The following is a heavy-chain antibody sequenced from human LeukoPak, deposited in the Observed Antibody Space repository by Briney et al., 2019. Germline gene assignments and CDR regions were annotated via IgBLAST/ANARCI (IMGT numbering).Heavy chain of an antibody. CDR1: NYTFTSYG. V-gene: IGHV1-18*01. CDR2: ISAYNGNT. Sequence: ASVKVSCKASNYTFTSYGLSWVRQAPGQGLEWMGWISAYNGNTNYAQKLQGRVTMTTDTSTSTAYMELRSLRSDDTAVYYCARDWGTYYYDSSGYYHFDYWGQGTLVTVSS. D-gene: IGHD3-22*01. CDR3: ARDWGTYYYDSSGYYHFDY. J-gene: IGHJ4*02.